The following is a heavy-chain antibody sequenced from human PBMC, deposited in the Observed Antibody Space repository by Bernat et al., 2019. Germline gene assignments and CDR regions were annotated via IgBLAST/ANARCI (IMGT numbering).Heavy chain of an antibody. J-gene: IGHJ6*02. V-gene: IGHV3-30-3*01. Sequence: QVQLVESGGGVVQPGRSLRLSCAASGFTFSSYAMHWVRQAPGKGLEWVAVISYDGSNKYYADSVKGRFTISRDNSKNTLYLQMNSLRAEDTAVYYCARGGGMTATVTTWYYYGMDVWGQGTTVTVSS. CDR2: ISYDGSNK. D-gene: IGHD4-11*01. CDR1: GFTFSSYA. CDR3: ARGGGMTATVTTWYYYGMDV.